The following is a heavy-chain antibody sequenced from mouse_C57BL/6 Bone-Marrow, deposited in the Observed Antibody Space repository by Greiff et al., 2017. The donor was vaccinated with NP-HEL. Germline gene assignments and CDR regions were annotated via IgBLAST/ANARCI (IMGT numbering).Heavy chain of an antibody. CDR2: IYPGSGST. Sequence: QVQLKESGAELVKPGASVKMSCKASGYTFTSYWITWVKQRPGQGLEWIGDIYPGSGSTNYNEKFKSKATLTVDTSSSTAYMQLSSLTSEDSAVYYCAKGDCYSAWFAYWGQGTLVTVSA. D-gene: IGHD2-3*01. V-gene: IGHV1-55*01. J-gene: IGHJ3*01. CDR1: GYTFTSYW. CDR3: AKGDCYSAWFAY.